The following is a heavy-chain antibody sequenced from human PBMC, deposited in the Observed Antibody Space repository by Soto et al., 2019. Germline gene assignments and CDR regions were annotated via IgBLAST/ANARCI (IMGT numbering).Heavy chain of an antibody. CDR3: SRYDFWSGYPYDY. J-gene: IGHJ4*02. V-gene: IGHV3-48*04. D-gene: IGHD3-3*01. Sequence: GGSLRLSCAASEFTFSSYSMNWVRQAPGKGLEWVSYISSSSSTIYYADSVKGRFTVSRDNAKNSLYLHMNSLRAEDTACYYGSRYDFWSGYPYDYWGQGTLVTVSS. CDR2: ISSSSSTI. CDR1: EFTFSSYS.